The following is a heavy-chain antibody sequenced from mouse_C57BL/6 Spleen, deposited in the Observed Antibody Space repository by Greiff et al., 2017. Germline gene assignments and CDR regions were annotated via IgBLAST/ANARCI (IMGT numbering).Heavy chain of an antibody. D-gene: IGHD2-4*01. CDR1: GYTFTSYW. J-gene: IGHJ1*03. V-gene: IGHV1-64*01. Sequence: QVQLKQPGAELVKPGASVTLSCKASGYTFTSYWMHWVKQRPGQGLEWIGMIHPNSGSTNYNEKFKSKATLTVDKSSSTAYMQLSSLTSEDSAVYYCARGGLRWYFDVWATGTTVTVSS. CDR2: IHPNSGST. CDR3: ARGGLRWYFDV.